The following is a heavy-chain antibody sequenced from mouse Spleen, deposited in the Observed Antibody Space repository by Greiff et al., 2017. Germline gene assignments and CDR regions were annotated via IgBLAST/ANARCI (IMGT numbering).Heavy chain of an antibody. CDR3: ARYGSSYCDY. J-gene: IGHJ2*01. V-gene: IGHV1-69*01. Sequence: VQLQQSGAELVMPGASVKLSCKASGYTFTSYWMHWVKQRPGQGLEWIGEIDPSDSYTNYNQKFKGKATLTVDKSSSTAYMQLSSLTSEDSAVYYCARYGSSYCDYWGQGTTLTVSS. CDR2: IDPSDSYT. D-gene: IGHD1-1*01. CDR1: GYTFTSYW.